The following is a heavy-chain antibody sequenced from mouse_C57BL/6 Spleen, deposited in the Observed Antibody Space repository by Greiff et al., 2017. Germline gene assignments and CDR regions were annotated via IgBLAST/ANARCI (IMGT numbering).Heavy chain of an antibody. J-gene: IGHJ1*03. CDR1: GYTFTDYN. CDR3: ARVHYGNSYWDFDV. Sequence: VQLQQSGPELVKPGASVKIPCKASGYTFTDYNMDWVKQSHGKSLEWIGDINPNNGGTIYNQKFKGKATLTVDKSSSTAYMERRSLTSADTAVYYCARVHYGNSYWDFDVWGTGTTVTVSS. CDR2: INPNNGGT. V-gene: IGHV1-18*01. D-gene: IGHD2-1*01.